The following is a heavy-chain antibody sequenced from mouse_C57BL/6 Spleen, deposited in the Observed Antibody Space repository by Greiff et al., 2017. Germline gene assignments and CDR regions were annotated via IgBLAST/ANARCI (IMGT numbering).Heavy chain of an antibody. D-gene: IGHD1-1*01. CDR1: GYSFTGYF. Sequence: AQLKESGPELVKPGDSVKISCKASGYSFTGYFMNWVMQSHGKSLEWIGRINPYNGDTFYNQKFKGKATLTVDKSSSTAHMELRSLTSEDSAVYYFAIEATVVANSFDYWGQGTTLTVSS. CDR2: INPYNGDT. V-gene: IGHV1-20*01. CDR3: AIEATVVANSFDY. J-gene: IGHJ2*01.